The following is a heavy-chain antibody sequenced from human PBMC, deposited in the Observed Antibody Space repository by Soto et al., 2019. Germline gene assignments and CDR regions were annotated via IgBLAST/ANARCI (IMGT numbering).Heavy chain of an antibody. D-gene: IGHD3-16*01. CDR2: LYTEGTT. CDR1: GLTVSHNY. J-gene: IGHJ6*02. Sequence: EVQLVESGGGLIQPGGSLRLSCVASGLTVSHNYMAWVRQAPEMGLEWVSILYTEGTTYYADSVKSRFTISRDSSKNTLFLQMDSLRAEDTAVYYCVRPRPSGENYGMDVWGQGTTVTVSS. V-gene: IGHV3-53*01. CDR3: VRPRPSGENYGMDV.